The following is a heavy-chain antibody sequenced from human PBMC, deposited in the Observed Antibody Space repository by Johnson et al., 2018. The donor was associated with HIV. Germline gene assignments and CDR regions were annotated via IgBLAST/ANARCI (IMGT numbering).Heavy chain of an antibody. D-gene: IGHD6-25*01. CDR2: ISYDGSDK. CDR1: GFTFGIYD. V-gene: IGHV3-30*18. J-gene: IGHJ3*02. Sequence: VQLVESGGGVVQPGTSLRLSCAASGFTFGIYDMQWVRQAPGKGLEWVALISYDGSDKYYADSVKGRFTISRDNSKNMLYLQMNSLRAEDTAVYYCAKDKRQTAIPQRAFDSCGQGTMVTVSS. CDR3: AKDKRQTAIPQRAFDS.